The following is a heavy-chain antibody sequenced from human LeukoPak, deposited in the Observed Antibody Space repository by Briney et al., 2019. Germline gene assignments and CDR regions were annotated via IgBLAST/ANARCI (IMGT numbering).Heavy chain of an antibody. D-gene: IGHD3-22*01. Sequence: SETLSLTCSVSGGSKSSYYWSWIRQALARGGEWSGYIHYTATTNDNPSLQSRVTMSVDRSKNQFSLKLPSVTAADTAVYYCARGPSILYDSSGSQVAFDIWGQGTGVTVSS. CDR2: IHYTATT. V-gene: IGHV4-59*01. CDR1: GGSKSSYY. J-gene: IGHJ3*02. CDR3: ARGPSILYDSSGSQVAFDI.